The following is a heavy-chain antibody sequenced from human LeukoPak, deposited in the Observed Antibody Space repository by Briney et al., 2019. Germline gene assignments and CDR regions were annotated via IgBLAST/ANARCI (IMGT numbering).Heavy chain of an antibody. D-gene: IGHD6-13*01. CDR1: GGSISSHY. CDR3: ARYGSSWYRAYFDY. V-gene: IGHV4-59*11. J-gene: IGHJ4*02. CDR2: IYYSGST. Sequence: SETLSLTCTVSGGSISSHYWSWIRQPPGKGLEWIGYIYYSGSTNYNPSLKGRVTISVDTSKNQFSLKLSSVTAADTAVYYCARYGSSWYRAYFDYWGQGTLVTVSS.